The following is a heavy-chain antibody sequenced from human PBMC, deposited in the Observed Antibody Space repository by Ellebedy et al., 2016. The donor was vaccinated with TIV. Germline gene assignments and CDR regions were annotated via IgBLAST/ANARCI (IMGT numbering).Heavy chain of an antibody. D-gene: IGHD3-22*01. CDR2: ISGSGGST. CDR3: AKGNYYDSSGFDY. V-gene: IGHV3-23*01. CDR1: GFTFSSYA. Sequence: GESLKISXAASGFTFSSYAMSWVRQAPGKGLEWVSAISGSGGSTYYADSVKGRFTISRDNSKNTLYLQMNSLRAEDTAVYYCAKGNYYDSSGFDYWGQGTLVTVSS. J-gene: IGHJ4*02.